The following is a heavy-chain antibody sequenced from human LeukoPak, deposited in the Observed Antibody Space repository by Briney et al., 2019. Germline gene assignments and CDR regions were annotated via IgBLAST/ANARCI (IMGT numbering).Heavy chain of an antibody. Sequence: GGSLRLSCAASGFTFSSYGMHWVRQAPGKGLEWVAVISYDGSNKYYADSVKDRFTISRDNAKNTLYLQMNSLRAEDTAVYYCARLFNGYSYGSTDYWGQGTLVTVSS. CDR1: GFTFSSYG. V-gene: IGHV3-30*03. D-gene: IGHD5-18*01. CDR2: ISYDGSNK. J-gene: IGHJ4*02. CDR3: ARLFNGYSYGSTDY.